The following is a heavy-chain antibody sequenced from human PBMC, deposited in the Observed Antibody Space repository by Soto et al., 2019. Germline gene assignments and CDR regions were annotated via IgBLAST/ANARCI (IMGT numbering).Heavy chain of an antibody. D-gene: IGHD4-17*01. CDR3: ARRYGASFDY. V-gene: IGHV4-59*01. CDR1: GGSISSYY. CDR2: MYHSGST. J-gene: IGHJ4*02. Sequence: SETLSLTCTVSGGSISSYYWSWIRQPPGKGLEWIGYMYHSGSTYYNPSLKSRVTISVDTSKNQFSLKLGSVTAADTAVYYCARRYGASFDYWGQGTLVTVSS.